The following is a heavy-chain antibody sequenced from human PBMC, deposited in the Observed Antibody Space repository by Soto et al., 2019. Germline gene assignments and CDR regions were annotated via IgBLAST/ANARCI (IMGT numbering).Heavy chain of an antibody. CDR1: GFNVSAYT. D-gene: IGHD1-26*01. Sequence: QVQLVESGGGVVQPGRSLRLSCAASGFNVSAYTMHWVRQAPGKGLEWVAVISSDGNHKYYTDSVKGRFTISRDTSTNKLYLQMNSLRAEDTAVYYCARWEQPLFDYWGQGTLVTVSS. CDR2: ISSDGNHK. J-gene: IGHJ4*02. CDR3: ARWEQPLFDY. V-gene: IGHV3-30-3*01.